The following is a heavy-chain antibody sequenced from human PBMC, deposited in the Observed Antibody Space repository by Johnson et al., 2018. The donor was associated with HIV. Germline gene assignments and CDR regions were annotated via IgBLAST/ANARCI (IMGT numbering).Heavy chain of an antibody. D-gene: IGHD2/OR15-2a*01. CDR2: IKSDGGST. V-gene: IGHV3-74*01. CDR1: GFTFKTYW. J-gene: IGHJ3*02. Sequence: VQLVESGGGLVQPGGSLRLSCVVSGFTFKTYWMHWVRQAPGKGLVWVARIKSDGGSTSYVDSVKGRFIISRDNTKNTLYLQMNSLRAEDTAVYYCAKNSAAFDIWGQGTMVTVSS. CDR3: AKNSAAFDI.